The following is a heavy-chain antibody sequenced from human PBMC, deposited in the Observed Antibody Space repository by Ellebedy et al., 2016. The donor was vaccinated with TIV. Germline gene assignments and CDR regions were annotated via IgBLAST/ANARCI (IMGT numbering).Heavy chain of an antibody. CDR3: ARILDWFDP. J-gene: IGHJ5*02. V-gene: IGHV1-18*01. Sequence: ASVKVSXXASGYTISTYGISWVRQAPGQGLEWMGWISTYNGNTNYAQKFQGRVTMTTDTSTSTAYMELRSLRSDDTAVYYCARILDWFDPWGQGTLVTVSS. CDR2: ISTYNGNT. CDR1: GYTISTYG.